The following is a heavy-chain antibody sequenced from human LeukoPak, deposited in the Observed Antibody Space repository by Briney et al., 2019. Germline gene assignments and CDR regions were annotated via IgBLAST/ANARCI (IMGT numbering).Heavy chain of an antibody. Sequence: PSETLSLTCTVSGGSISSSSYYWGWIRQPPGKGLEWIGSIYYSGSTYYNPSLKSRVTISVDTSKNQFSLKLSSVTAADTAVYYCARGLGAAAWGGALRRKNWFDPWGQGTLVTVSS. CDR2: IYYSGST. CDR3: ARGLGAAAWGGALRRKNWFDP. CDR1: GGSISSSSYY. D-gene: IGHD6-13*01. V-gene: IGHV4-39*01. J-gene: IGHJ5*02.